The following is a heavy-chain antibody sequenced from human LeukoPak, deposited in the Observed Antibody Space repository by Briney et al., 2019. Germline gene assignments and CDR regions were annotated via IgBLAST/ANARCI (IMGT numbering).Heavy chain of an antibody. CDR3: AKEGYYDSSNYYYVDGAFDI. Sequence: PGGSLRLSCAASGFTFSSYAMSWVRQAPGKGLEWVSAISGSGGSTYYADSVKGRFTISRDNSKNTLYLQMNSLRAEDTAVYYCAKEGYYDSSNYYYVDGAFDIWGQGTMVTVSS. CDR1: GFTFSSYA. J-gene: IGHJ3*02. D-gene: IGHD3-22*01. V-gene: IGHV3-23*01. CDR2: ISGSGGST.